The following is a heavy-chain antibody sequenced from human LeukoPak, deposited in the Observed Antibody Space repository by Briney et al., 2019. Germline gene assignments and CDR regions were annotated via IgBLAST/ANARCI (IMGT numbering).Heavy chain of an antibody. Sequence: GGSLRLSCAASGFTFSSYWMHWVRQAPGKGLVWVSRINSDGSSTSYADSVKGRFTISRDNSENTLYLQISSLRAEDTAVFYCAKNYGSGTYYNYFDSWGQGTLVTVSS. J-gene: IGHJ4*02. CDR3: AKNYGSGTYYNYFDS. V-gene: IGHV3-74*01. D-gene: IGHD3-10*01. CDR2: INSDGSST. CDR1: GFTFSSYW.